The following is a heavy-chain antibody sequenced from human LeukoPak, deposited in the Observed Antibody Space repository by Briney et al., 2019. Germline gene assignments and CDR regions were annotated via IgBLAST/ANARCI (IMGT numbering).Heavy chain of an antibody. D-gene: IGHD6-6*01. CDR3: ARVEGYSSSSGAFDI. V-gene: IGHV4-34*01. J-gene: IGHJ3*02. Sequence: PSETLSLTCAVYGGSFSGYYWSWIRQPPGKGLEWIGEINHSGSTNYNPSLKSRATISVDTSKNQFSLKLSSVTAADTAVYYCARVEGYSSSSGAFDIWGQGTMVTVSS. CDR2: INHSGST. CDR1: GGSFSGYY.